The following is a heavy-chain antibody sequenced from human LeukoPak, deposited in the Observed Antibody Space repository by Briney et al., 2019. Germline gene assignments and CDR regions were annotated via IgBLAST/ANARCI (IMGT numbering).Heavy chain of an antibody. Sequence: GGSLRLSCAASGFTFSSYWMYWVRQAPGKGPVWVARINTDGSSLNYADSVKGRFTISRDNAKNTLYLQMNSLRAEDTAVYYCAKRSRRLTLVRGVPREDVWGQGTTVTVSS. V-gene: IGHV3-74*01. CDR1: GFTFSSYW. CDR2: INTDGSSL. J-gene: IGHJ6*02. CDR3: AKRSRRLTLVRGVPREDV. D-gene: IGHD3-10*01.